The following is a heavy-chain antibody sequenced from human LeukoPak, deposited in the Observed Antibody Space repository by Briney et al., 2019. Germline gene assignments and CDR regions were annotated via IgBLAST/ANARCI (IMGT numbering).Heavy chain of an antibody. Sequence: SETLSLTCTVSGGSNNSYYWSWIRQPPGKGLEWIGYTHPSGNTNYSPSLKSRVTISIDTSRNQFSLKLSSVTAADTAVYYCARLSQAGYSGSYYDYWGQGTLVTVSS. V-gene: IGHV4-4*09. CDR2: THPSGNT. J-gene: IGHJ4*02. D-gene: IGHD1-26*01. CDR3: ARLSQAGYSGSYYDY. CDR1: GGSNNSYY.